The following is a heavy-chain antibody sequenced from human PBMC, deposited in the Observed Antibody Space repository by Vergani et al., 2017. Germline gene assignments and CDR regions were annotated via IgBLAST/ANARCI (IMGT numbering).Heavy chain of an antibody. J-gene: IGHJ4*02. CDR1: GFTFDDYT. CDR3: AKDVIVGATDWGFDY. V-gene: IGHV3-43*01. D-gene: IGHD1-26*01. CDR2: ISWDGGST. Sequence: EVQLVESGGVVVQPGGSLRLSCAASGFTFDDYTMHWVRQAPGKGLEWVSLISWDGGSTYYADSVKGRFTISRDNSKNSLYLQMNSLITEDTALYYCAKDVIVGATDWGFDYWGQGTLVTVSS.